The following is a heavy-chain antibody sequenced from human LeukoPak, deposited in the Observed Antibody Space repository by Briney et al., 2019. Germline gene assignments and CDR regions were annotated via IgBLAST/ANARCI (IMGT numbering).Heavy chain of an antibody. Sequence: GGSLRLSCAASGFTVSSNYMSWVRQAPGKGLEWVSVIHSGGSTYYADSVKGRFTISRDNSKNTLYLQMNSLRAEDTAVYYCARDPGSSWYYYYGMDVWGQGTTVTVSS. V-gene: IGHV3-66*01. D-gene: IGHD6-13*01. CDR2: IHSGGST. CDR1: GFTVSSNY. J-gene: IGHJ6*02. CDR3: ARDPGSSWYYYYGMDV.